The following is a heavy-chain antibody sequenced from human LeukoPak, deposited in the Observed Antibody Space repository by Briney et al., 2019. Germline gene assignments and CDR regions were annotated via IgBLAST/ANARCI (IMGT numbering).Heavy chain of an antibody. CDR1: GGSFSGYY. D-gene: IGHD6-19*01. CDR2: IYYTGNT. V-gene: IGHV4-59*01. J-gene: IGHJ4*02. Sequence: SETLSLTCAVYGGSFSGYYWSWIRQSPGKGLEWIGYIYYTGNTDYNPSLKSRVTMSVDTSKNQFSLKVSSVTAADTAVYYCAREDNSGWFDYWGQGTLVTVSS. CDR3: AREDNSGWFDY.